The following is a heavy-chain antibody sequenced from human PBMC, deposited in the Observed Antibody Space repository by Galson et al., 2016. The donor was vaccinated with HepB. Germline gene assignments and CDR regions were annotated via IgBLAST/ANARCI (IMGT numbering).Heavy chain of an antibody. CDR2: IYYSGGT. Sequence: WFRQHPGKGLEWIGYIYYSGGTYYNPSLQSRLTISLDTSKNHFSLKLDSVTAADTAVYYCAGYEVVSFDYWGQGTLVTVSS. J-gene: IGHJ4*02. D-gene: IGHD2-15*01. CDR3: AGYEVVSFDY. V-gene: IGHV4-31*02.